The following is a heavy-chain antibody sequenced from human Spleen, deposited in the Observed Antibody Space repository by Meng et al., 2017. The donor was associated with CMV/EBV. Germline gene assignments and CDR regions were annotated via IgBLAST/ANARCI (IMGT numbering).Heavy chain of an antibody. CDR1: GFTLSNYA. J-gene: IGHJ4*02. V-gene: IGHV3-30*04. CDR3: ARIDYYDSGSYNYYFDYWGLTLPLDY. D-gene: IGHD3-10*01. Sequence: GGSLRLSCAASGFTLSNYAMHWVRQAPGKGLQWVAIISYDGSEKDYTDSVKGRFTISRDNSKNTLFLQMNSLRAEDTALYYCARIDYYDSGSYNYYFDYWGLTLPLDYWGQGTLVTVSS. CDR2: ISYDGSEK.